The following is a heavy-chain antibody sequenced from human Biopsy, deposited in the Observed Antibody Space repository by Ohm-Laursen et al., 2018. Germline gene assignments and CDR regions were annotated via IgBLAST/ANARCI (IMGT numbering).Heavy chain of an antibody. CDR2: IIPVFDTA. V-gene: IGHV1-69*06. CDR1: GGTFSNYA. D-gene: IGHD2-2*01. Sequence: PSVKVSCKASGGTFSNYAISWVRQAPGQGLEWLGGIIPVFDTANYAQKFQGRVTITADKPPSTAYMELSSLRSEDTALYYCASSSYCGRTTCYQNYGMDVWGQGTTVTVSS. CDR3: ASSSYCGRTTCYQNYGMDV. J-gene: IGHJ6*01.